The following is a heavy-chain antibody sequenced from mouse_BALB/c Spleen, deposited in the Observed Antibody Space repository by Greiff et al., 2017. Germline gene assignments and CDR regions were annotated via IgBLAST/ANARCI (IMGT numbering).Heavy chain of an antibody. CDR3: ARGGNYGRAMDY. CDR1: GFTFTDYY. V-gene: IGHV7-3*02. D-gene: IGHD2-1*01. CDR2: IRNKANGYTT. J-gene: IGHJ4*01. Sequence: EVKLVESGGGLVQPGGSLRLSCATSGFTFTDYYMSWVRQPPGKALEWLGFIRNKANGYTTEYSASVKGRFTISRDNSQSILYLQMNTLRAEDSATYYCARGGNYGRAMDYWGQGTSVTVSS.